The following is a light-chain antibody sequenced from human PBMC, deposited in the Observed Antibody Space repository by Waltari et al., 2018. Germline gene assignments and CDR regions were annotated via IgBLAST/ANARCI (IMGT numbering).Light chain of an antibody. CDR1: QSVDIY. J-gene: IGKJ4*01. V-gene: IGKV3-11*01. Sequence: EVVLTQSPATLSLSPGERATLSCRASQSVDIYLAWYQQKPGQAPRLLLYDASNSATGIPARFSGSGSGTDFTLTISSLEPEDFAIYYCQQRKHWPPLTFGGGTKVEIK. CDR3: QQRKHWPPLT. CDR2: DAS.